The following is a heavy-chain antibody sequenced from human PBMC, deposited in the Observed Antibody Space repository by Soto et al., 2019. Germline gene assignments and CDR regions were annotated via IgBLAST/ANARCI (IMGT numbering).Heavy chain of an antibody. CDR1: GYTFTGYY. D-gene: IGHD3-3*01. J-gene: IGHJ6*02. CDR3: ARGPTLTYYDFWSGGPGYGMDV. CDR2: INPNSGGT. V-gene: IGHV1-2*04. Sequence: GASVKVSFKASGYTFTGYYMHWVRQAPGQGLEWMGWINPNSGGTNYAQKFQGWVTMTRDTSISTAYMELSRLRSDDTAVYYCARGPTLTYYDFWSGGPGYGMDVWGQGTTVTVSS.